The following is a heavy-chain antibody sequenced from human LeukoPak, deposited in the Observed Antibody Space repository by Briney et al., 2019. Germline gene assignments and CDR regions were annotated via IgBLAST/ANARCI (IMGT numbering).Heavy chain of an antibody. Sequence: PSGTLSLTCAVSGGSISSTNWWSWVRQPPGKGLEWIGEIYHSGSTNYNPSLKSRVTMSVDKSKNQFSLMLSSVTAADTAVYYCARGSRGYYYGSGSYYRAYNWFDPWGQGTLVTVSS. CDR3: ARGSRGYYYGSGSYYRAYNWFDP. CDR2: IYHSGST. CDR1: GGSISSTNW. J-gene: IGHJ5*02. D-gene: IGHD3-10*01. V-gene: IGHV4-4*02.